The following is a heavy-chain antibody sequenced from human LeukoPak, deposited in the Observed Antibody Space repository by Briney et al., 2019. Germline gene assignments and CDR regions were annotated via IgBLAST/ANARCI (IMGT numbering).Heavy chain of an antibody. CDR3: AKALGGDYAPFDY. Sequence: GGSLRLSCPASAFTFTNYAMNWVRQAPGKGLEWVSSITGSGDITFYADSVKGRFTISRDNSKNTLYLQMNSLRAEDTAVYFCAKALGGDYAPFDYWGQGTPVTVSS. J-gene: IGHJ4*02. V-gene: IGHV3-23*01. CDR1: AFTFTNYA. CDR2: ITGSGDIT. D-gene: IGHD4-17*01.